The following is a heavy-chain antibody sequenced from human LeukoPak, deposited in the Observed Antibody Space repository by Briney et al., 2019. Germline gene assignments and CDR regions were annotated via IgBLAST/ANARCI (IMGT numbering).Heavy chain of an antibody. CDR3: ARDYGSSSDYYYMDV. CDR1: GGSMSSGGYY. CDR2: IYYSGSS. V-gene: IGHV4-31*03. J-gene: IGHJ6*03. D-gene: IGHD6-6*01. Sequence: SETLCLTCTVSGGSMSSGGYYWSWIRQHPGKGLEWIGYIYYSGSSYYNPSLKSRVTISVDTSKNQFSLKLSSVTAADTAVYYCARDYGSSSDYYYMDVWGKGTTVTVSS.